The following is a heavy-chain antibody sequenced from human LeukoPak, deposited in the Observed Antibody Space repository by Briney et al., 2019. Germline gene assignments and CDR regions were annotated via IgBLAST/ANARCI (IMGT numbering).Heavy chain of an antibody. CDR1: GGSISSSSYY. CDR2: IYYSGST. CDR3: ARLKYDFWSGYFFDY. J-gene: IGHJ4*02. D-gene: IGHD3-3*01. V-gene: IGHV4-39*07. Sequence: PSETLSLTCTVSGGSISSSSYYWGWIRQPPGKGLEWIGNIYYSGSTYYSPSLKSRVTISVDTSKNQFSLRLSSVTAADTAVYYCARLKYDFWSGYFFDYWGQGTLVTVSS.